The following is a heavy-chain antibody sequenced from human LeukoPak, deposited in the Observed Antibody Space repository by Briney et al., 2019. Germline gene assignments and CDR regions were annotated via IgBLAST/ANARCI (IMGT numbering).Heavy chain of an antibody. J-gene: IGHJ4*02. D-gene: IGHD3-22*01. Sequence: GGSLRLSCAASGFTFSSYWMSWVRQAPGKGLEWVAHIKQDGSEKYYVDSVKGRFTISRDNAKNSLYLQMNSLRAEDTAVYYCARVPTQDYYDSSGYSDYWGQGTLVTVSS. CDR2: IKQDGSEK. CDR1: GFTFSSYW. CDR3: ARVPTQDYYDSSGYSDY. V-gene: IGHV3-7*01.